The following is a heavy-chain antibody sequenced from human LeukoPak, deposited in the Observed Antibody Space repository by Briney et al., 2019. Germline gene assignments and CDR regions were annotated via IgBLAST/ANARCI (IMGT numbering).Heavy chain of an antibody. CDR2: IYYSGST. CDR3: ARVRAVAGTAGEVDY. V-gene: IGHV4-59*12. CDR1: GGSISSYY. D-gene: IGHD6-19*01. J-gene: IGHJ4*02. Sequence: SETLSLTCTVSGGSISSYYWSWIRQPPGKGLEWIGYIYYSGSTNYNPSLKSRVTISVDTSKNQFSLKLSSVTAADTAVYYCARVRAVAGTAGEVDYWGQGTLVTVSS.